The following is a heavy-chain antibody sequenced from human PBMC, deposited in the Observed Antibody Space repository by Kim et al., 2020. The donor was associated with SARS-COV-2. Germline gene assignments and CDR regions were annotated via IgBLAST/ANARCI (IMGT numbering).Heavy chain of an antibody. Sequence: GESLKISCKGSGYSFTSYWISWVRQMPGKGLEWMGRIDPSDSYTNYSPSFQGHVTISADKSISTAYLQWSSLKASDTAMYYCARHEGYYGSGLTRYYYGMDVWGQGTTVTVSS. CDR3: ARHEGYYGSGLTRYYYGMDV. J-gene: IGHJ6*02. V-gene: IGHV5-10-1*01. CDR1: GYSFTSYW. D-gene: IGHD3-10*01. CDR2: IDPSDSYT.